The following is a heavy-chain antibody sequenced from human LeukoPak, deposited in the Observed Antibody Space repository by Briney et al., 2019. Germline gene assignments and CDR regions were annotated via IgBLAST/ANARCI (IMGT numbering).Heavy chain of an antibody. J-gene: IGHJ4*02. Sequence: EASVKVSCKASGGTFSSYAISWVRQAPGQGLEWMGGIIPIFGTANYAQKFQDRVTITADESTSTAYMELSSLRSEDTAVYYCILSSGSYSLGYFDYWGQGTLVTVSS. CDR1: GGTFSSYA. CDR2: IIPIFGTA. V-gene: IGHV1-69*13. CDR3: ILSSGSYSLGYFDY. D-gene: IGHD1-26*01.